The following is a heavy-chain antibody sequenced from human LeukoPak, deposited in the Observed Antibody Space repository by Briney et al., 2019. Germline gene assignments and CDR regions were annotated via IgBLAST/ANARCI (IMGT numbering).Heavy chain of an antibody. Sequence: GGSLRLSCAASGLTFSSYSMNWVCQAPGKGLEWVSSISSSRSYIYYADSVKGRFTISRDNAKNSLYLQMNSLRAEDTAVYYCARSNHDSSGRYNWFDPWGQGTLVTVSS. J-gene: IGHJ5*02. CDR2: ISSSRSYI. D-gene: IGHD3-22*01. V-gene: IGHV3-21*01. CDR3: ARSNHDSSGRYNWFDP. CDR1: GLTFSSYS.